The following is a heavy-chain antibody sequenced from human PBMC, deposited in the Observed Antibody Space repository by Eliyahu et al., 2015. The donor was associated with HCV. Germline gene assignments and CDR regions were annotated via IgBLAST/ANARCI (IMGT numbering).Heavy chain of an antibody. V-gene: IGHV4-59*01. CDR3: ASGGGGIAVAGTGGWFDP. CDR1: XGSIXTYY. Sequence: QVQLQESGPGLVKPSETLSLTCTVXXGSIXTYYWSWIRXPPGKGLEWIGYIHYSGSTNHNPXLKXRVAISVDTSKXQFSLNLTSVTAADTAVYYCASGGGGIAVAGTGGWFDPWGQGTLVTVSS. J-gene: IGHJ5*02. D-gene: IGHD6-19*01. CDR2: IHYSGST.